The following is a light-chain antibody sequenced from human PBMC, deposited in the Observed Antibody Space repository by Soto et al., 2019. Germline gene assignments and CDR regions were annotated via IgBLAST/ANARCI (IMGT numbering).Light chain of an antibody. CDR2: AAS. V-gene: IGKV1-12*01. CDR1: QDISSW. Sequence: DIPMTQCPCSVSASVGDRVTITCRASQDISSWLAWYQHHPGNAPKLLIYAASSLQSGVPSRLSGSGSGTDFALSFRSQQPEDFATRYCQPANRFPLTFGGGTKVEIK. CDR3: QPANRFPLT. J-gene: IGKJ4*02.